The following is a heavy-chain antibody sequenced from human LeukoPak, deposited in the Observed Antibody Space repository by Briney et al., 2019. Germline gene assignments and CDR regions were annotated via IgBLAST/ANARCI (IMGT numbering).Heavy chain of an antibody. CDR3: ARQRYGGWFDY. D-gene: IGHD4-23*01. Sequence: PSETLSLTCTVSGYSNSSGYYWGWIRQPPGKGLEWIGSIYHSGSTYYNPSLKSRVTISVDTSKNQFSLKLSSVTAADTAVYYCARQRYGGWFDYWGQGTLVTASS. CDR2: IYHSGST. J-gene: IGHJ4*02. V-gene: IGHV4-38-2*02. CDR1: GYSNSSGYY.